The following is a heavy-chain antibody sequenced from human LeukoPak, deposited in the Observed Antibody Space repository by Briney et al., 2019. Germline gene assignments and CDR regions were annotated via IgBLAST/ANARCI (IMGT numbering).Heavy chain of an antibody. Sequence: GGSLRLSCAASGFTFSDYYMSWIRQAPGKGLEWVSYISSSGSTIYYADSVKGRFTISRDNAKNSLYLQMNSLKTEDTAVYYCTTDPTYYDFWSGYFGYYYYYYMDVWGKGTTVTVSS. J-gene: IGHJ6*03. V-gene: IGHV3-11*01. CDR1: GFTFSDYY. CDR3: TTDPTYYDFWSGYFGYYYYYYMDV. CDR2: ISSSGSTI. D-gene: IGHD3-3*01.